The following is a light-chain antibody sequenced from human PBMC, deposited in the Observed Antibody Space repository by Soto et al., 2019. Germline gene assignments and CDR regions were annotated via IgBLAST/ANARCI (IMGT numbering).Light chain of an antibody. J-gene: IGKJ2*01. V-gene: IGKV1-5*01. CDR2: DAS. Sequence: DIQMTQSPSTVSASVGDAVTITCRASQSISTWLAWYQQKPGKAPNLLIYDASTLESGGPSGFSGSGSGTEFTLTISSLQPDDSATYYCQQYNGYPYTFGQGTKLEIK. CDR1: QSISTW. CDR3: QQYNGYPYT.